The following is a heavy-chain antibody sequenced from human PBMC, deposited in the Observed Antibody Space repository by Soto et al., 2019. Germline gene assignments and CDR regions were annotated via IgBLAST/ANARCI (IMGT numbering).Heavy chain of an antibody. D-gene: IGHD2-15*01. V-gene: IGHV5-10-1*03. Sequence: EVQLVQSGAEVKKPGESLRISCKGSGYSFTSYWISWVRQMPGKGLEWMGRIDPSDSYTNYSPSFQGHVTISADKSISTAYLQWSSLKASDTAMYYCARQWGRYCSGGSCYFDWFDPWGQGTLVTVSS. CDR3: ARQWGRYCSGGSCYFDWFDP. J-gene: IGHJ5*02. CDR1: GYSFTSYW. CDR2: IDPSDSYT.